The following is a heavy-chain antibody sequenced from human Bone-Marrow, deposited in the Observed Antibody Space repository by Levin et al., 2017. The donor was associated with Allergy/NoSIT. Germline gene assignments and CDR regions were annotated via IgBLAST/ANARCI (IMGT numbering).Heavy chain of an antibody. CDR3: ARAWSGYYRQ. CDR1: GYTFAAYQ. D-gene: IGHD3-3*01. CDR2: INPNSGGT. V-gene: IGHV1-2*06. J-gene: IGHJ4*02. Sequence: GGSLRLSCKASGYTFAAYQMHWVRQAPGQGLEWMGRINPNSGGTKYAQSFQGRVTLTRDSSISTAYMELSRLRSDDTAIYYCARAWSGYYRQWGQGTLVTVSS.